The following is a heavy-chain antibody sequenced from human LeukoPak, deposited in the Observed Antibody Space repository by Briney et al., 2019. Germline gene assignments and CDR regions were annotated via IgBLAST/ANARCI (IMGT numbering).Heavy chain of an antibody. CDR1: GFTFSSYW. J-gene: IGHJ4*02. V-gene: IGHV3-74*01. CDR2: INTDGSRT. CDR3: ASPSIVSSPLDY. Sequence: GGSLRLSCAASGFTFSSYWMHWVRQAPGKGLVWVSRINTDGSRTSYADPVKGRFTISRDNAKNSLYLQMNSLRAEDTAVYYCASPSIVSSPLDYWGQGTLVTVSS. D-gene: IGHD2-15*01.